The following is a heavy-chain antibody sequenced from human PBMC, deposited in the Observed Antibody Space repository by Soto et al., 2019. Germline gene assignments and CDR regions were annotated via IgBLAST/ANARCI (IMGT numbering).Heavy chain of an antibody. D-gene: IGHD3-3*01. Sequence: ASVKVSCKVSGYTPTELSIHWVRQAPGKGLEWMGGFDPEDGETIYAQKFQGRVTMTEDTSTDTAYMELSSLRSEDTAVYYCATIVDFWSGYYPWGQGTLVTVSS. J-gene: IGHJ4*02. V-gene: IGHV1-24*01. CDR3: ATIVDFWSGYYP. CDR1: GYTPTELS. CDR2: FDPEDGET.